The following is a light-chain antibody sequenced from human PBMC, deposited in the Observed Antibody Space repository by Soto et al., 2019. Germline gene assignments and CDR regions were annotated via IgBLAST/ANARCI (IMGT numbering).Light chain of an antibody. J-gene: IGKJ5*01. CDR3: QQYNNWPPIT. CDR1: QSVSSK. Sequence: EIVMTQSPATLSVSPGERATLSCRASQSVSSKLAWYQQKPGQAPRLLIYGASTRATGIPARFSGSGSGTEFTLPISSLQSEDFAVSYCQQYNNWPPITFGQGTRLEIK. V-gene: IGKV3-15*01. CDR2: GAS.